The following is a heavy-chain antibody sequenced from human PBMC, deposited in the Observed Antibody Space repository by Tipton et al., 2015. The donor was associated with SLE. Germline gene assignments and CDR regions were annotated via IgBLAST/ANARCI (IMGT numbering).Heavy chain of an antibody. CDR1: GGSIASSSYY. V-gene: IGHV4-39*07. CDR2: FYYSGTT. Sequence: TLSLTCAVSGGSIASSSYYWGWIRQPPGKGLEWIGTFYYSGTTYYNPSLKSRVTISVDTSKNQFSLKLNSVTGADTAVYYCARGGLSFFDYWGQGTLVTVSS. CDR3: ARGGLSFFDY. D-gene: IGHD3-16*01. J-gene: IGHJ4*02.